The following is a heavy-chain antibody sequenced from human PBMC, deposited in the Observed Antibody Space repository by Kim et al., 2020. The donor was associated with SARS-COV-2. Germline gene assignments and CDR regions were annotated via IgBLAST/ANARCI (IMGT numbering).Heavy chain of an antibody. Sequence: GGSLRLSCAASGFTFSSYEMNWVRQAPGKGLEWVSYISSSGSTIYYADSVKGRFTISRDNAKNSLYLQMNSLRAEDTAVYYCARDRFRIYYYGMDVWGQGTTVTVSS. V-gene: IGHV3-48*03. J-gene: IGHJ6*02. CDR3: ARDRFRIYYYGMDV. CDR2: ISSSGSTI. D-gene: IGHD3-3*01. CDR1: GFTFSSYE.